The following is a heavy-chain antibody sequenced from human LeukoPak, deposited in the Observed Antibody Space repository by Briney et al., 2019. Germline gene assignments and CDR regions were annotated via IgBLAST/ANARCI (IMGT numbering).Heavy chain of an antibody. CDR1: GFTFSSYS. V-gene: IGHV3-21*01. D-gene: IGHD2-2*01. CDR2: ISSSSSYI. Sequence: GGSLRLSCAASGFTFSSYSMNWVRQAPGKGLEWVSSISSSSSYIYYADSVKGRFTISRDSAKNSLYLQMNSLRAEDTAVYYCARDRDCSSTSCYYDYWGQGTLVTVSS. CDR3: ARDRDCSSTSCYYDY. J-gene: IGHJ4*02.